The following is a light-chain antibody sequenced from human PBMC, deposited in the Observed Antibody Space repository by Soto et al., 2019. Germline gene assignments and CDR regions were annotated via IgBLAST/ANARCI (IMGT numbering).Light chain of an antibody. CDR3: MQRREFPLT. CDR1: QSLLDTADGNTY. V-gene: IGKV2-40*01. J-gene: IGKJ4*01. Sequence: DLVMTQTPLSLPVTPGEPASISCRSSQSLLDTADGNTYVDWYLQKPGQSRQLLIYTLSYRASGVPDRFTVTGSDTDFTLKVSRVEAEDVGVYYCMQRREFPLTFGGGTQVEIK. CDR2: TLS.